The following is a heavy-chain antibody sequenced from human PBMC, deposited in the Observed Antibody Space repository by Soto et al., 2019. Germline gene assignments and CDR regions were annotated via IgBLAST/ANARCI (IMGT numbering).Heavy chain of an antibody. V-gene: IGHV6-1*01. J-gene: IGHJ5*02. CDR1: GDSVSSNTAA. CDR2: TYYRSKWYN. D-gene: IGHD6-13*01. Sequence: SQTLSLTCVISGDSVSSNTAAWNWIRQSPSRGLEWLGRTYYRSKWYNDYAVSVKSRVTFNPDTSKNQFSLHLNSVTPEDTAIYYCARTTAAANWFDPWGQGTLVTV. CDR3: ARTTAAANWFDP.